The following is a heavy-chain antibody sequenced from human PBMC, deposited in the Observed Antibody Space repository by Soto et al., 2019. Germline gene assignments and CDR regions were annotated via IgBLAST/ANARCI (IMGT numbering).Heavy chain of an antibody. D-gene: IGHD3-10*01. V-gene: IGHV3-72*01. J-gene: IGHJ4*02. Sequence: EVQLVESGGGLVQPGGSLRLSCAASGFTFSDHYMDWVRQAPGKGLEWVGRSKNKDDSYTTEYAASVKGRFTISRDGSKHSLFLQMNSLKTEDTAVYYCTVWGSGNDFGAAWGQGILVTVSS. CDR1: GFTFSDHY. CDR3: TVWGSGNDFGAA. CDR2: SKNKDDSYTT.